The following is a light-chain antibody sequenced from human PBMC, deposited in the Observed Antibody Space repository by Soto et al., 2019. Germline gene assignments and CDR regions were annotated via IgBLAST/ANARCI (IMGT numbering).Light chain of an antibody. CDR1: QSISSW. V-gene: IGKV1-5*03. CDR2: KAS. CDR3: YQFIDYST. J-gene: IGKJ1*01. Sequence: DIQMTQSPSTLSPSVGDRVTITCRASQSISSWLAWYQQKPGTAPNLLIYKASTLQGGVPSRFSGSGSGTEFTFTIFILLFVISAISSCYQFIDYSTFFRGTKV.